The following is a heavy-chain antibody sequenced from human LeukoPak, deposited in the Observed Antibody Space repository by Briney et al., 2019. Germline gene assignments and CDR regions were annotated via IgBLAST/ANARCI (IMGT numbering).Heavy chain of an antibody. J-gene: IGHJ4*02. V-gene: IGHV4-34*01. D-gene: IGHD3-10*01. CDR1: GGSFSGYS. CDR2: VNHSGST. CDR3: AISNRKLLVRGVTYFDY. Sequence: SETLSLTCDVHGGSFSGYSWNWIRQPPGKGLEWIGEVNHSGSTNYNPSLKSRVTISVDTSKNQFSLKLSSVTAADTAVYYCAISNRKLLVRGVTYFDYWGRGTLVTVSS.